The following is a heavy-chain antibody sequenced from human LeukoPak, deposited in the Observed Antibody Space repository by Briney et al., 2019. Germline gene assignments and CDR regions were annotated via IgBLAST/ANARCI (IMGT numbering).Heavy chain of an antibody. Sequence: ASVKVSCKASGYTFTGYYMHWVRQAPGQGLEWMGWINPNSGGTNYAQKFQGRVTMTRDTSISTAYMELSRLRSDDTAVYYCARDPGQLVWFGELPIDYWGQGTLVTVSS. V-gene: IGHV1-2*02. CDR2: INPNSGGT. D-gene: IGHD3-10*01. CDR1: GYTFTGYY. CDR3: ARDPGQLVWFGELPIDY. J-gene: IGHJ4*02.